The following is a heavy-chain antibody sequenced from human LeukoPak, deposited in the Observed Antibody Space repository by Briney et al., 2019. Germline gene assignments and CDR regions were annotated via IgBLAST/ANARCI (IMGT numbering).Heavy chain of an antibody. CDR1: GFTFSNYA. V-gene: IGHV3-23*01. CDR2: ISGSGGST. D-gene: IGHD1-1*01. Sequence: GGSLRLSCAAAGFTFSNYAMTWVRQAPGRGLEWVSSISGSGGSTYCADSVKGRFTISRDNSKNTLYLQMYSLRAEDTAVYYCAKVEGASKASVYWGQGALVTVSS. CDR3: AKVEGASKASVY. J-gene: IGHJ4*02.